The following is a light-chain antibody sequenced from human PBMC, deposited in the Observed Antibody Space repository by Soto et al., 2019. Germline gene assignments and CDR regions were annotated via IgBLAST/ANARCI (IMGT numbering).Light chain of an antibody. CDR1: SSNIGSNT. CDR3: ATWDYSLDGYV. J-gene: IGLJ1*01. V-gene: IGLV1-44*01. Sequence: QSVLTQPPSASGTPGQRVTISCSGSSSNIGSNTVNWYQQLPGTAPKLLIYSHNQRPSGVPDRFSVSKSGTSASLAISGLQSEDEADYYCATWDYSLDGYVLGTGTKVTVL. CDR2: SHN.